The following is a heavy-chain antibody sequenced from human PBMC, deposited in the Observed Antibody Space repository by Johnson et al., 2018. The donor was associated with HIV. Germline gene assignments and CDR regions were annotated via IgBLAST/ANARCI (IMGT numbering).Heavy chain of an antibody. V-gene: IGHV3-30*04. D-gene: IGHD3-9*01. CDR3: AREEGTDILTRGDAFDI. Sequence: QVQLVESGGGVVQPGRSLRLSCAASGFTFSSYAMHWVRQAPGKGLEWVAVISYDGSNKYYADSVKGRFTISRDNSKTTLYLQMNSLRAEDTAVYYCAREEGTDILTRGDAFDIWGQGTMVTVSS. CDR2: ISYDGSNK. CDR1: GFTFSSYA. J-gene: IGHJ3*02.